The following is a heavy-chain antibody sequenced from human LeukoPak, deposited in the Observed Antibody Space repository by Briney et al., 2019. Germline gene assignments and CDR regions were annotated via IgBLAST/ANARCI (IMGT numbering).Heavy chain of an antibody. Sequence: ASVKVSCKASGYTFTGYYMHWVRQAPGQGLEWMGIINPSGGSTTYAQKFQGRVTMTRDTSTSTVYMYLSSLRSEDTAVYYCARDSTPTYYSGTYYFEYWGQGTLVTVSS. CDR2: INPSGGST. V-gene: IGHV1-46*01. J-gene: IGHJ4*02. CDR3: ARDSTPTYYSGTYYFEY. D-gene: IGHD1-26*01. CDR1: GYTFTGYY.